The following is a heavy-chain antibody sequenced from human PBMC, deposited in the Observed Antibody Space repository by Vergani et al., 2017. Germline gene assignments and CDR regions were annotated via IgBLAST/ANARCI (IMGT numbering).Heavy chain of an antibody. CDR3: ARGPSYYDFWSGYYDAFDI. V-gene: IGHV3-66*02. Sequence: EVQLVESGRGLVQPGGSLRLSCAASGFTVSSNYMSWVRQAPGKGLEWVSVIYSGGSTYYADSVKGRFTISRDNSKNTLYLQMNSLRAEDTALYYCARGPSYYDFWSGYYDAFDIWGQGTMVTVSS. D-gene: IGHD3-3*01. CDR1: GFTVSSNY. CDR2: IYSGGST. J-gene: IGHJ3*02.